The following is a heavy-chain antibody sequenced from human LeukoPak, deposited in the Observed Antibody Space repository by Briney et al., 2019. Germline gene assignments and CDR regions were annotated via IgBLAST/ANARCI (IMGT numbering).Heavy chain of an antibody. Sequence: SVKVSCKASGGTFSSYAISWVRQAPGQGLEWMGRIIPIFGIANYAQKFQGRVTITADKSTSTAYMELSSLRSEDTAVYYCARADSYDSSGHYTTYFDYWGQGTLVTVSS. CDR3: ARADSYDSSGHYTTYFDY. D-gene: IGHD3-22*01. J-gene: IGHJ4*02. CDR2: IIPIFGIA. CDR1: GGTFSSYA. V-gene: IGHV1-69*04.